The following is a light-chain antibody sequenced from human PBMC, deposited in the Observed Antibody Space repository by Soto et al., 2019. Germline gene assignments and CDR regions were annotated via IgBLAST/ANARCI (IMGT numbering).Light chain of an antibody. J-gene: IGKJ1*01. Sequence: EIVLTQSPDTLSLSPGERATLSCRASQSVSSSYLAWYQQKPGQAPRLLIYGASSRATGIPGRFSGSGSGTDFTLTINRLEPEDFAVYYCQLYGSSVTFGQGTKVDIK. CDR1: QSVSSSY. CDR3: QLYGSSVT. CDR2: GAS. V-gene: IGKV3-20*01.